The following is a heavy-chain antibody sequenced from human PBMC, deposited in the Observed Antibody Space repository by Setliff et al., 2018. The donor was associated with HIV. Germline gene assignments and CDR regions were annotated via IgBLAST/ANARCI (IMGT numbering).Heavy chain of an antibody. CDR2: ISGSGGST. J-gene: IGHJ6*02. D-gene: IGHD1-7*01. CDR1: GLPFYNYW. V-gene: IGHV3-23*01. CDR3: ARRRNRNYVVYGMDV. Sequence: GGSLRLSCVASGLPFYNYWMTWLRRAPGRGLEWVSGISGSGGSTYYADSVKGRFTISRDNSKDTLYLQMNSLRAEDTAVYYCARRRNRNYVVYGMDVWGQGTTVTVSS.